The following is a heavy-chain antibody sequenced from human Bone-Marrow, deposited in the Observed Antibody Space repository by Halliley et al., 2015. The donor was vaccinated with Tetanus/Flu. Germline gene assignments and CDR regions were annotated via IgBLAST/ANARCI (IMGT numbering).Heavy chain of an antibody. J-gene: IGHJ3*01. D-gene: IGHD4-4*01. Sequence: SLRLSCSASGFVFSGHWMTWVRQTPEKGLEWVANIKGDGGEEYYADSVMGRFTISRDNAKNSLYLQMNSLRAEDTAVYYCARDYSTYARTSGFDFWGQGTMVTVSS. CDR2: IKGDGGEE. CDR3: ARDYSTYARTSGFDF. CDR1: GFVFSGHW. V-gene: IGHV3-7*01.